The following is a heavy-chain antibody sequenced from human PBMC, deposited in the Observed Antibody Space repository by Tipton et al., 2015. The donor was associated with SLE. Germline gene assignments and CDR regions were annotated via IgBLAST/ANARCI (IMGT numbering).Heavy chain of an antibody. CDR2: ISAYNGNT. CDR3: ARTRIVGAFDY. J-gene: IGHJ4*02. Sequence: QLVQSGAEVKKPGSSVKVSCKASGGXFSSYAISWVRQXXXXXXXXXGWISAYNGNTNYAQKLQGRVTMTTDTSTSTAYMELRSLRSDDTAVYYCARTRIVGAFDYWGQGTLVTVSS. V-gene: IGHV1-18*01. D-gene: IGHD1-26*01. CDR1: GGXFSSYA.